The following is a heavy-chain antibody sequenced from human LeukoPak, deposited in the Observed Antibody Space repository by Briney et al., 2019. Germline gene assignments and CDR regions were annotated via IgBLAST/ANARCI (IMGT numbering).Heavy chain of an antibody. CDR3: ARDSYDILTGRMDY. CDR1: GGSISSSSYY. V-gene: IGHV4-39*07. CDR2: IYYSGST. J-gene: IGHJ4*02. Sequence: SETLSLTCTVPGGSISSSSYYWGWLRQPPGKGLEWSGSIYYSGSTYYNPSRKSRVTISVDTSKNQFSLKLSSVTAADTAVYYCARDSYDILTGRMDYWGQGTLVTVSS. D-gene: IGHD3-9*01.